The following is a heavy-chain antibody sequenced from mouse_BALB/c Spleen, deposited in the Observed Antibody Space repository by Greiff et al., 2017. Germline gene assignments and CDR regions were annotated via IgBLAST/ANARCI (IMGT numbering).Heavy chain of an antibody. Sequence: EVQVVESGGGLVKPGGSLKLSCAASGFTFSSYAMSWVRQSPEKRLEWVAEISSGGSYTYYPDTVTGRFTISRDNAKNTLYLEMSSLRSEDTAMYYCAREYDGYHYAMDYWGQGTSVTVSS. J-gene: IGHJ4*01. D-gene: IGHD2-3*01. CDR2: ISSGGSYT. CDR3: AREYDGYHYAMDY. V-gene: IGHV5-9-4*01. CDR1: GFTFSSYA.